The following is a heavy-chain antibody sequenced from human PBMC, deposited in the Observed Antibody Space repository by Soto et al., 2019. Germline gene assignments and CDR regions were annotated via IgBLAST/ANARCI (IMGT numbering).Heavy chain of an antibody. CDR2: ISYDGSNK. CDR3: ARYSGKYQGPIDY. V-gene: IGHV3-30*03. CDR1: GFTCSHYG. J-gene: IGHJ4*02. Sequence: QLQLVESGGGVVQPGRSLRLSCAASGFTCSHYGIHWVRQAPGKGLEWLAVISYDGSNKHYADSVKGRFTVSRDNSKNTLYLQMNRLRAEDTAVYFCARYSGKYQGPIDYWGQGTLVTVSS. D-gene: IGHD1-26*01.